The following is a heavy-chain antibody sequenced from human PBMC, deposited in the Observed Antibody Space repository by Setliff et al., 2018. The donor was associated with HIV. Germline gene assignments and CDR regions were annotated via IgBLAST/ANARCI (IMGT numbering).Heavy chain of an antibody. CDR1: GYSLTELS. CDR3: ARGREWLPVASYFDY. CDR2: FDPDDGET. Sequence: GASVKVSCKVSGYSLTELSMHWVRQAPGKGLEWMGGFDPDDGETVYAQQFQGRVTMTEDTSTDTAYMELTSLRSEDTAVYYCARGREWLPVASYFDYWGQGTLVTVSS. J-gene: IGHJ4*02. D-gene: IGHD3-3*01. V-gene: IGHV1-24*01.